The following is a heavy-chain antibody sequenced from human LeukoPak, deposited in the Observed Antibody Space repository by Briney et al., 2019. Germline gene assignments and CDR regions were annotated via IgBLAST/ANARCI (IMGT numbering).Heavy chain of an antibody. V-gene: IGHV3-7*03. CDR2: IKQEGSEK. CDR1: GFTFSTYW. CDR3: AKDLLSISPRGYMDV. D-gene: IGHD2/OR15-2a*01. Sequence: GGSLRLSCAASGFTFSTYWMSWVRQAPGKGLEWVANIKQEGSEKYYVDSVKGRFTISRDNSKNTLYLQMNSLRAEDTAVYYCAKDLLSISPRGYMDVWGKGTTVTVSS. J-gene: IGHJ6*03.